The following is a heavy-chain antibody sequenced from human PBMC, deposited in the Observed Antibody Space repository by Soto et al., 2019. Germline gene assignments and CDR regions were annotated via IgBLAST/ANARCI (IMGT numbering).Heavy chain of an antibody. V-gene: IGHV1-69*13. CDR2: IIPIFGTA. CDR3: ARGRPVLRYFDWSRGYYYYGMDV. CDR1: GGTFSSYA. Sequence: SVKVSCKVSGGTFSSYAISWVREAPGQGLEWMGGIIPIFGTANYAQKFQGRVTITADESTSTAYMELSSLRSEDTAVYYCARGRPVLRYFDWSRGYYYYGMDVWGQGTTVTVSS. D-gene: IGHD3-9*01. J-gene: IGHJ6*02.